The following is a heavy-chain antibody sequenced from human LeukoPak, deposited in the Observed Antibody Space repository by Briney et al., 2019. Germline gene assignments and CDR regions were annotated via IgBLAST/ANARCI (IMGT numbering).Heavy chain of an antibody. J-gene: IGHJ4*02. CDR2: INPNSGGT. CDR3: ARVPVRVQGVIIPYFDY. V-gene: IGHV1-2*02. D-gene: IGHD3-10*01. CDR1: GYTFTGYY. Sequence: ASVKVSCKASGYTFTGYYMHWVRQAPGQGLEWMGWINPNSGGTSYAQKFQGRVTMTRDTSISTAYMELSRLRSDDTAVYYCARVPVRVQGVIIPYFDYWGQGTLVTVSS.